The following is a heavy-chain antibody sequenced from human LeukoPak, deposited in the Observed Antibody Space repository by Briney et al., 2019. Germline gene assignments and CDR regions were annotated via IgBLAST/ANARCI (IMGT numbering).Heavy chain of an antibody. CDR1: GGSISTYY. CDR3: ARYTTMIAFHARGFDI. J-gene: IGHJ3*02. V-gene: IGHV4-59*01. D-gene: IGHD5-18*01. CDR2: VYYSGST. Sequence: SETLSLTCTVSGGSISTYYWSWIRQPPGKGLEWIGYVYYSGSTNYNPSLKSRVTISVDTSKNQFSLKLSSVTAADTAVYYCARYTTMIAFHARGFDIWGQGTLVTVSS.